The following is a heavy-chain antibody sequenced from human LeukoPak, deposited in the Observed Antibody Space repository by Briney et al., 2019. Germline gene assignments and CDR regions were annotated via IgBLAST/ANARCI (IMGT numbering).Heavy chain of an antibody. V-gene: IGHV4-39*01. Sequence: SETLSLTCTVSGGSISSSSYYWGWIRQPPGKGLEWIATINYSGSTYFNPSLKSRVTISVDTSKNQFSLKLTSVTAADTAVFYCARYLSRGFYFDYWGQGTLVTVSS. J-gene: IGHJ4*02. CDR3: ARYLSRGFYFDY. CDR2: INYSGST. CDR1: GGSISSSSYY.